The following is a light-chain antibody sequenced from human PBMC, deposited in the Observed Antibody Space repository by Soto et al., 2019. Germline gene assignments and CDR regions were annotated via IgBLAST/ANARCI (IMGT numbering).Light chain of an antibody. CDR3: QKYSSAPFT. Sequence: DIQMTQSPSSLSASVGDRVTITCRASQGISNYLAWYQQKPGKVPKLLIYAASTLQSGVPSRFSGSVSGTRFTLTISSLQPEDGATYYCQKYSSAPFTFGPGTKVGIK. CDR2: AAS. V-gene: IGKV1-27*01. J-gene: IGKJ3*01. CDR1: QGISNY.